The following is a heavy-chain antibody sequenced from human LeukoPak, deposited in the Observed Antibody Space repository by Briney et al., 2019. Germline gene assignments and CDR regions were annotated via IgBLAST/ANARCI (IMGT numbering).Heavy chain of an antibody. CDR2: ISYDGSNK. V-gene: IGHV3-30-3*01. CDR3: ARVYSSGWYSDYYYGMDV. CDR1: GFTFSSYA. D-gene: IGHD6-19*01. Sequence: GGSLRLSCAASGFTFSSYAMHWVRQAPGKGLGWGAVISYDGSNKYCADSVKGRFTISRDNSKNTLYLQMNSLRAEDTAVYYCARVYSSGWYSDYYYGMDVWGQGTTVTVSS. J-gene: IGHJ6*02.